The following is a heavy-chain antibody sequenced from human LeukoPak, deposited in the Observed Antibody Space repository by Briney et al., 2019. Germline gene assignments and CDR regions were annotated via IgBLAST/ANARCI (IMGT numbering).Heavy chain of an antibody. D-gene: IGHD6-13*01. Sequence: ASVKVSCKASGYTFTSYDINWVRQATGQGLEWMGWMNPNSGNTGYAQKFQGRVTMTRNTSISTAYMELSSLRSEDTAVYYCARAYSGSWPINYYYYYGMDVWGQGTTVTVSS. V-gene: IGHV1-8*01. CDR1: GYTFTSYD. CDR3: ARAYSGSWPINYYYYYGMDV. CDR2: MNPNSGNT. J-gene: IGHJ6*02.